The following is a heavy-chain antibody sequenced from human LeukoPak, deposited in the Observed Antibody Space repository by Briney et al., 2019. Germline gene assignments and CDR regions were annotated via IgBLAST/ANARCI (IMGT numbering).Heavy chain of an antibody. V-gene: IGHV1-2*02. CDR2: INPNSGGT. J-gene: IGHJ4*02. D-gene: IGHD2-2*01. Sequence: GASVKVSCKASGYTFTGYYMHWVRQAPGQGLEWMGWINPNSGGTNYAQKCQGRVTMTRDTSISTAYMELSRLRSDDTAVYYCARVQYCSSTSCYAILDYWGQGTLVTVSS. CDR3: ARVQYCSSTSCYAILDY. CDR1: GYTFTGYY.